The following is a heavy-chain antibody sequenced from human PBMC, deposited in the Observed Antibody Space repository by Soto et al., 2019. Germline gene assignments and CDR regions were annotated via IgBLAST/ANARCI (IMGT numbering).Heavy chain of an antibody. CDR3: ARSERNYYYDSSGYFDY. CDR1: GFTFSSYA. CDR2: ISYDGSNK. Sequence: GGSLRLSCAASGFTFSSYAMHWVRQAPGKGLECVAVISYDGSNKYYADSVKGRFTISRDNSKNTRYLQMNGLRAEDTAVYYCARSERNYYYDSSGYFDYWGQGT. D-gene: IGHD3-22*01. J-gene: IGHJ4*02. V-gene: IGHV3-30-3*01.